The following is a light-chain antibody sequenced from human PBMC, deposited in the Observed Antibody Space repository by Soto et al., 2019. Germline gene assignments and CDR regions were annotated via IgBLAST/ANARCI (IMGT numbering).Light chain of an antibody. Sequence: DIQMTQSPSTLSASVGDRVTITCRASQGISTWLAWYQQRPGEAPKVLIYDASSLESGVPSRFSGSGSETEFTLTSSSLQADDFATYYCQHYSSYPYTFGPGTKVDIK. J-gene: IGKJ3*01. CDR2: DAS. CDR1: QGISTW. CDR3: QHYSSYPYT. V-gene: IGKV1-5*01.